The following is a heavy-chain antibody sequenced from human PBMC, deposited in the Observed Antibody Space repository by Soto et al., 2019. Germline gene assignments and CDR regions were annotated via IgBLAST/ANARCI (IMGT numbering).Heavy chain of an antibody. CDR3: ARRQYYDSSGETDAFDI. Sequence: QVQLVESGGGVVQPGRSLRLSCAASGFTFSSYGMHWVRQAPGKGLEWVAVIWYDGSNKYYADSVKGRFTISRDNSKNTLYLQMNSLRAEDTAVYYCARRQYYDSSGETDAFDIWGQGTMVTVSS. CDR1: GFTFSSYG. J-gene: IGHJ3*02. V-gene: IGHV3-33*01. CDR2: IWYDGSNK. D-gene: IGHD3-22*01.